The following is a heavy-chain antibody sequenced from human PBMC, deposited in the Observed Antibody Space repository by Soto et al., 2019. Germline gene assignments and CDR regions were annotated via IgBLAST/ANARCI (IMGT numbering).Heavy chain of an antibody. CDR1: GDSISSGDYY. V-gene: IGHV4-30-4*01. CDR2: IYYSGNT. CDR3: ARATIVLVPAAMVSHWFDP. D-gene: IGHD2-2*01. J-gene: IGHJ5*02. Sequence: SETLSLTCTVSGDSISSGDYYWSWIRQPPGKGLEWIGCIYYSGNTYYNPSLKRRFSISVDTSKNQFSLQLSSVTVADTAVYYCARATIVLVPAAMVSHWFDPWGQGTLLTVSS.